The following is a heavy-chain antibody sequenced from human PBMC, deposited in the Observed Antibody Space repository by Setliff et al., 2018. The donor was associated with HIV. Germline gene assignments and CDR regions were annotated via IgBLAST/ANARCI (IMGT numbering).Heavy chain of an antibody. V-gene: IGHV4-34*12. D-gene: IGHD2-15*01. CDR2: IIHSGGT. CDR1: GGSFSGYY. Sequence: PSETLSLTCAVYGGSFSGYYWNWIRQPPGKGLEWIGEIIHSGGTNYNPSLKSRVTISIDTSKSQFSLKLSSATAADTAVYFCVGRFGLVQIFYFDYWGQGMLVTVS. CDR3: VGRFGLVQIFYFDY. J-gene: IGHJ4*02.